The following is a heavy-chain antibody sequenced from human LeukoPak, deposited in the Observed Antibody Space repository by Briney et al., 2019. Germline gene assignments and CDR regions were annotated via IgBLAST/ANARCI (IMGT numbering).Heavy chain of an antibody. D-gene: IGHD3-22*01. Sequence: ASVTVSCKASGYIFINYGITWVRQAPGQGLEWMGIISPSGGSTSYAQKFQGRVTMTRDTSTSTVYMELSSLRSEDTAVYYCAREPLVSGYYYFDYWGQGTLVTVSS. CDR3: AREPLVSGYYYFDY. V-gene: IGHV1-46*01. J-gene: IGHJ4*02. CDR1: GYIFINYG. CDR2: ISPSGGST.